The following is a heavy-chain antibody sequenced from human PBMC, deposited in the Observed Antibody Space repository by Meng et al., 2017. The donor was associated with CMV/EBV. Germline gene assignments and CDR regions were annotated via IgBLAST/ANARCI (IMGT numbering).Heavy chain of an antibody. D-gene: IGHD6-19*01. CDR3: ARSRSGGGWYYFDY. CDR1: GFTLSSYW. V-gene: IGHV3-7*01. CDR2: IKQDGSEK. Sequence: GESLKISCAASGFTLSSYWMSWVRQAPGKGLEWVANIKQDGSEKYYVDSVKGRFTISRDNAKNSLYLQMNSLRAEDTAVYYCARSRSGGGWYYFDYWGQGTMVTVSS. J-gene: IGHJ4*02.